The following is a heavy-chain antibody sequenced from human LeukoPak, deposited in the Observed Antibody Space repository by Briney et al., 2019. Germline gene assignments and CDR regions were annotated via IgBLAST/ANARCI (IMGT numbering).Heavy chain of an antibody. D-gene: IGHD6-19*01. V-gene: IGHV4-34*01. CDR3: ARSIAVAGPRYFDL. J-gene: IGHJ2*01. CDR1: GGSFSGYY. CDR2: INHSGST. Sequence: SETLSLTCAVYGGSFSGYYWSWIRQPPGKGLEWIGEINHSGSTNYNPSLKSRVTISVDTSKNQFSLKLSSMTAADTAVYYCARSIAVAGPRYFDLWGRGTLVTVSS.